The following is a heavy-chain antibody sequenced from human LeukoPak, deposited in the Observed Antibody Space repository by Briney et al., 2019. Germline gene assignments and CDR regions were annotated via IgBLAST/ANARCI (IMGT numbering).Heavy chain of an antibody. D-gene: IGHD6-6*01. CDR1: GDSISNYY. Sequence: SETLSLTCTVSGDSISNYYWSWIRQPPGKGLEWIGYIYYSGSTNNNPYLKSRVTVSVDTSKNQFSLKLSSVTAADTAVYYCARGGAARLHFQNWGQGTLVTVSS. V-gene: IGHV4-59*01. CDR2: IYYSGST. J-gene: IGHJ1*01. CDR3: ARGGAARLHFQN.